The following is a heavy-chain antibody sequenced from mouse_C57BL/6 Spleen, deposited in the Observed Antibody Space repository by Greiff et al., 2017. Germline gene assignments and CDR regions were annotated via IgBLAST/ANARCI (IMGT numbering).Heavy chain of an antibody. V-gene: IGHV1-52*01. CDR1: GYTFTSYW. CDR3: ARGGLGRDAMDY. J-gene: IGHJ4*01. D-gene: IGHD2-13*01. Sequence: VKLQQPGAELVRPGSSVKLSCKASGYTFTSYWMHWVKQRPIQGLEWIGNIDPSDSETHYNQKFKDKATLTVDKSSSTAYMQLSSLTSEDSAVXYCARGGLGRDAMDYWGQGTSVTVSS. CDR2: IDPSDSET.